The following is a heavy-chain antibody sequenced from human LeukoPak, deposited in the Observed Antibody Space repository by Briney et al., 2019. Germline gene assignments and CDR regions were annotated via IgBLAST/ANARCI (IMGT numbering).Heavy chain of an antibody. D-gene: IGHD6-13*01. CDR3: AKTHAYGRSSWFDAFDI. J-gene: IGHJ3*02. CDR1: GFSFSSYW. CDR2: ISYDGSNK. V-gene: IGHV3-30*18. Sequence: PGGSLRLSCAASGFSFSSYWMSWIRQAPGRGLEWVAVISYDGSNKYYADSVKGRFTISRDNSKNTLYLQMNSLRAEDTAVYYCAKTHAYGRSSWFDAFDIWGQGTMVTVSS.